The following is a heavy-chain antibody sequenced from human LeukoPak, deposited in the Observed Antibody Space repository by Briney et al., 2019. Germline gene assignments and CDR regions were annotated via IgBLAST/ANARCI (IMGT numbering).Heavy chain of an antibody. CDR3: ATARGYSYGYGVH. Sequence: SETLSLTCTVSGGSISSSSYYWGWIRQPPGKGLEWIGSIYYSGSTYYNPSLKSRVTISVDTSKNQFSLKLSSVTAADTAVYYCATARGYSYGYGVHWGQGTLVTVSS. J-gene: IGHJ4*02. CDR1: GGSISSSSYY. D-gene: IGHD5-18*01. CDR2: IYYSGST. V-gene: IGHV4-39*01.